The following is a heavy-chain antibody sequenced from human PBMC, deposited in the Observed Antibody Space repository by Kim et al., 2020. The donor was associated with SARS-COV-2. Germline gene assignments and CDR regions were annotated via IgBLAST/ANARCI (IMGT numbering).Heavy chain of an antibody. Sequence: ASVKVSCKASGYTFTSYAMHWVRQAPGQRLEWMGWINAGNGNTKYSQKFQGRVTITRDTSASTAYMELSSLRSEDTAVYYCARGGGAWDSSGYYWHHFDYWGQGTLVTVSS. V-gene: IGHV1-3*01. J-gene: IGHJ4*02. CDR1: GYTFTSYA. D-gene: IGHD3-22*01. CDR2: INAGNGNT. CDR3: ARGGGAWDSSGYYWHHFDY.